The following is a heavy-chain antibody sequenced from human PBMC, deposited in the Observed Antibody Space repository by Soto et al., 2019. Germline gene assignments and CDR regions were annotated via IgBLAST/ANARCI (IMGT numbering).Heavy chain of an antibody. D-gene: IGHD1-26*01. J-gene: IGHJ4*02. CDR2: IYSGGST. Sequence: EVQLVESGGGLIQPGGSLRLSCAASGFTVSSNYMSWVRQAPGKGLEWVSVIYSGGSTYYADSVKGRFTISRDNSKHKRYLQMNSLRAEDTAVYYGARVSRAWELPYYFDYWGQGTLVTVSS. V-gene: IGHV3-53*01. CDR3: ARVSRAWELPYYFDY. CDR1: GFTVSSNY.